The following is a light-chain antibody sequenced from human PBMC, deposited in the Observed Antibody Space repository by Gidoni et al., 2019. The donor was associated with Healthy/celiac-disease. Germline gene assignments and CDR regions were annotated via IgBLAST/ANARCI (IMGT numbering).Light chain of an antibody. CDR2: DVS. CDR3: SSYSRSSTGV. Sequence: QSPLTQPASVSASHGQSITISCTGTSSDVGGYNYVSWYQQPQGKAPKLMIYDVSNRPSGVSNRFSGSKSGNTASLTISGLQAEDEADYYCSSYSRSSTGVFGTGTKVTVL. CDR1: SSDVGGYNY. V-gene: IGLV2-14*03. J-gene: IGLJ1*01.